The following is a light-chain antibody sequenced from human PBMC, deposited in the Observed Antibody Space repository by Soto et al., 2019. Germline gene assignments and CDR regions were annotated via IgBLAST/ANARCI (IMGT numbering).Light chain of an antibody. J-gene: IGLJ3*02. CDR3: VLYMGSATWM. CDR1: SGSVSTSYF. V-gene: IGLV8-61*01. Sequence: QTVVTQEPSFSVSPGGTVTLTCGLSSGSVSTSYFPSWYRQNPGQAPRTLIYSTTTRSSGVPDRFSGSILENKAALTITGAQADDESDYYCVLYMGSATWMFGGGTQLTVL. CDR2: STT.